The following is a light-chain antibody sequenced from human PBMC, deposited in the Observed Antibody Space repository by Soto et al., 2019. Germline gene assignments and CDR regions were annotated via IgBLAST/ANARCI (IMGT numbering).Light chain of an antibody. Sequence: ETVLTQSPGTLSLSPGERATLSCRASQTIRSNYLAWYRQTPGQAPRLLIYGASNSATDIADRFSVSGSGTDFTLIISRLEPEDFAMYYCQQYGSSPWTFGQGTKVEIK. CDR1: QTIRSNY. V-gene: IGKV3-20*01. J-gene: IGKJ1*01. CDR2: GAS. CDR3: QQYGSSPWT.